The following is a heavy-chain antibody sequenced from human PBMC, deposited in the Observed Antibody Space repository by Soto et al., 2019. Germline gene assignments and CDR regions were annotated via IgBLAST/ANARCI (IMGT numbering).Heavy chain of an antibody. V-gene: IGHV4-34*01. CDR3: ARGSSITMVRGVIIKPPYYYYMDV. J-gene: IGHJ6*03. Sequence: SETLSLTCTVSGGSISSYYWSWIRQPPGKGLEWIGEINHSGSTNYNPSLKSRVTISVDTSKNQFSLKLSSVTAADTAVYYCARGSSITMVRGVIIKPPYYYYMDVWGKGTTVTVSS. D-gene: IGHD3-10*01. CDR1: GGSISSYY. CDR2: INHSGST.